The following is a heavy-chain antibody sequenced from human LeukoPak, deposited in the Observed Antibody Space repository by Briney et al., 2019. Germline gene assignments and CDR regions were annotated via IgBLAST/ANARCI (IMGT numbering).Heavy chain of an antibody. CDR2: IRGFDSTI. Sequence: GGSLRLSCAASGFTFSSYEMNWVRQAPGKGLEWVSYIRGFDSTIYYADSVKGRFTISRDNAKNSLYLQMNSLRAEDTAVYYCAREGLYYYYMDVWGKGTTVTISS. V-gene: IGHV3-48*03. J-gene: IGHJ6*03. CDR1: GFTFSSYE. CDR3: AREGLYYYYMDV.